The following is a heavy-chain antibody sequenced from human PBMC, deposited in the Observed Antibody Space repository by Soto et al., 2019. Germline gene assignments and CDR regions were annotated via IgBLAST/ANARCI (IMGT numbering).Heavy chain of an antibody. CDR2: ISGSGGST. D-gene: IGHD3-22*01. CDR3: AKDLRITLIVDLAY. V-gene: IGHV3-23*01. Sequence: GGSLRLSCAASGFTFSSYAMSWVRQAPGKGLEWVSAISGSGGSTYYADSVKGRFTISRDNSKNTLYLQMNSLRAEDTAVYYCAKDLRITLIVDLAYWGQGTLVPVSS. J-gene: IGHJ4*02. CDR1: GFTFSSYA.